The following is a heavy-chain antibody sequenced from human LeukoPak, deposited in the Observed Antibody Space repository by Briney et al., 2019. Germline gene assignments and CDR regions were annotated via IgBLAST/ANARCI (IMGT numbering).Heavy chain of an antibody. CDR3: ARSNWAAFDI. D-gene: IGHD7-27*01. V-gene: IGHV3-7*01. J-gene: IGHJ3*02. Sequence: GGSLRLSCAASAFTYSSYRMSWVPPAPGRGLEWVANIKQDGSEKYYVDSVKGRFTISRDNAKNSLYLQMNSLRAEDTAVLYYARSNWAAFDIWGQGTMVTVSS. CDR1: AFTYSSYR. CDR2: IKQDGSEK.